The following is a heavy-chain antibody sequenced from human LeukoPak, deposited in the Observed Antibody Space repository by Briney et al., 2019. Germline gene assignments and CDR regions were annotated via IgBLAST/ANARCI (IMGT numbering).Heavy chain of an antibody. CDR2: INHSGST. V-gene: IGHV4-34*01. J-gene: IGHJ3*02. CDR3: ARFTKGWWERSSPNDAFDI. CDR1: GGSFSGYY. D-gene: IGHD1-26*01. Sequence: SETLSLTCAVYGGSFSGYYWSWIRQPPGKGLEWIGEINHSGSTNYNPSLKSRVTISVDTSKNQFSLKLSSVTAADTAVYYCARFTKGWWERSSPNDAFDIWGQGTMVTVSS.